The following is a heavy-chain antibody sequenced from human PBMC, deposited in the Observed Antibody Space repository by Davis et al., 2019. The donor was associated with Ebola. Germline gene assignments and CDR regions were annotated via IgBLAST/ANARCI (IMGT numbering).Heavy chain of an antibody. CDR1: GFTFSSYV. V-gene: IGHV3-23*01. J-gene: IGHJ4*02. CDR2: IGGSGHSA. Sequence: GGSLRLSCVASGFTFSSYVMGWVRQAPGKGLEWVSRIGGSGHSADYGDSVRGRFTISRDNSKNTVYLQMNSLRADDTAVYYCAKSISMFFRSSGPVYWGQGTLVTVSS. D-gene: IGHD3-22*01. CDR3: AKSISMFFRSSGPVY.